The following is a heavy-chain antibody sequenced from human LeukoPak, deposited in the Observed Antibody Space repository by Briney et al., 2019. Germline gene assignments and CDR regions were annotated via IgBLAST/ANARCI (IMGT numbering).Heavy chain of an antibody. J-gene: IGHJ4*02. V-gene: IGHV3-53*01. D-gene: IGHD3-3*01. Sequence: GGSLRLSCAASGFTVSSNYMSWVRQAPGKGLEWVSVIYSGGSTYYADSVKGRFTISRDNAKNSLYLQMNSLRAEDTAVYYCARDGGSSGYYNYYFDYWGQGTLVTVSS. CDR3: ARDGGSSGYYNYYFDY. CDR2: IYSGGST. CDR1: GFTVSSNY.